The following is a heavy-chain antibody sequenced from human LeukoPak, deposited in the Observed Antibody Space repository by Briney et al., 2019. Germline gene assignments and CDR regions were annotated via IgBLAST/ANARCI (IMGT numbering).Heavy chain of an antibody. D-gene: IGHD3-22*01. Sequence: MTSETLSLTCSVSGASVSTTRYYWAWIRQPPGQGLQWIGSFHSSGSPFYNPSLESRITISLDASDNHFSLRLTSVTAADTAVYYCERRASSSEHFPPPFDFWGQGSLVIVSS. CDR3: ERRASSSEHFPPPFDF. CDR2: FHSSGSP. CDR1: GASVSTTRYY. V-gene: IGHV4-39*02. J-gene: IGHJ4*02.